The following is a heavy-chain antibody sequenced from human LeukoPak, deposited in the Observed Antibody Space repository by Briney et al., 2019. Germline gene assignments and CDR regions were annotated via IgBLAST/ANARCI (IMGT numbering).Heavy chain of an antibody. V-gene: IGHV3-23*01. J-gene: IGHJ4*02. CDR1: GFTFRSYG. D-gene: IGHD3-22*01. CDR2: ISGGGNRR. Sequence: PGGSLRLSCAASGFTFRSYGMNWVRQAPGKGLEWVAAISGGGNRRNYADSVEGRFAISRDNSKNTMYLQMNSLRVEDTAVHYCAKGHYDNGDYYYFDYWGPGTLVTVSS. CDR3: AKGHYDNGDYYYFDY.